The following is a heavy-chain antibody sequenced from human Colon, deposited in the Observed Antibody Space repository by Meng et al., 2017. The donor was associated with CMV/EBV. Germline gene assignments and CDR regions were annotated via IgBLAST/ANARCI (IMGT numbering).Heavy chain of an antibody. CDR3: ARAGQVGAADY. D-gene: IGHD1-26*01. V-gene: IGHV3-7*04. Sequence: VVGAGGGFVQCGGSLRLACAAFGFLFSTYWMSWVRQAPGKGLEWVANINQDGSANYYVDSVKGRFAISRDNAQNSLFLQMNSLRAEDTAVYYCARAGQVGAADYWGQGTLVTVSS. CDR2: INQDGSAN. J-gene: IGHJ4*02. CDR1: GFLFSTYW.